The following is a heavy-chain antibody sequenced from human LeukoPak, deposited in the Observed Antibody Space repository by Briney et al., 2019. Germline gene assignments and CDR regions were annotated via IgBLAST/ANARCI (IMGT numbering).Heavy chain of an antibody. CDR2: IYSGGST. CDR1: GFTVSSNY. J-gene: IGHJ4*02. Sequence: GGSLRLSCAASGFTVSSNYMSWVRQAPGKGLEWVSVIYSGGSTYYADSVKGRFTISRDNSKNTLYLQMNSLRAEDTAVYYCARGWEVPYEAYYFDCWGQGTLVTVSS. V-gene: IGHV3-53*01. D-gene: IGHD1-26*01. CDR3: ARGWEVPYEAYYFDC.